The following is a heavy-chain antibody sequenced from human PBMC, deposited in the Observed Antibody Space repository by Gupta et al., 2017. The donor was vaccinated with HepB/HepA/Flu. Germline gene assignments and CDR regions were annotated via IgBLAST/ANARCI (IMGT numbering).Heavy chain of an antibody. J-gene: IGHJ5*02. CDR3: ARGRIAADGSGFDP. Sequence: QVQLVQSGAEVKKPGASVKVSCKASGYTFTSYDTNWVRQATGQGLEWMGWMNPNSGNTGYAQKFQGRVTMTRNTSISTAYMELSSLRSEDTAVYYCARGRIAADGSGFDPWGQGTLVTVSS. D-gene: IGHD6-13*01. V-gene: IGHV1-8*01. CDR1: GYTFTSYD. CDR2: MNPNSGNT.